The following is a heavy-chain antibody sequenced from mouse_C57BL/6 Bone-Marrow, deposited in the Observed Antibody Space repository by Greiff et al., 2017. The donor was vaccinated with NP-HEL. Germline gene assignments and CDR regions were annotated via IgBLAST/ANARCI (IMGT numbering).Heavy chain of an antibody. J-gene: IGHJ1*03. Sequence: EVKVEESGGGLVQPGGSLNLSCAASGFTFSDYYMYWVRQTPEKRLEWVAYISNGGGSTYYPDTVKGRFTISRDNAKNTLYLQMSRLKSEDTAMYYCARHDPTAGYFDVWGTGTTVTVSS. CDR1: GFTFSDYY. D-gene: IGHD1-2*01. CDR2: ISNGGGST. CDR3: ARHDPTAGYFDV. V-gene: IGHV5-12*01.